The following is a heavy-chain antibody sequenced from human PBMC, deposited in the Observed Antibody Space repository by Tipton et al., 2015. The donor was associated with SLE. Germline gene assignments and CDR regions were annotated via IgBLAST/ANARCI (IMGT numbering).Heavy chain of an antibody. Sequence: TLSLTCTVFGGSVRSSSKYWAWIRQPPGKGLEWIGSIYYTGTTTYYNSFLKSRVTMSVDTSKNQFSLRLTSVIAADTAVYYCARLHGYSYGLNWFDPWGQGTLISVSS. CDR1: GGSVRSSSKY. CDR3: ARLHGYSYGLNWFDP. V-gene: IGHV4-39*07. CDR2: IYYTGTTT. J-gene: IGHJ5*02. D-gene: IGHD5-18*01.